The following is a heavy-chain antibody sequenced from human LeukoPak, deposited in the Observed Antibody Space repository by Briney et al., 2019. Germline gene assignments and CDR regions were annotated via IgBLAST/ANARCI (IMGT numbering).Heavy chain of an antibody. Sequence: WGSLRLSCAASGFTFSTHWMHWVRQAPGKGLVWVSRINIDGSNTNYADSVKGRFTISRDNAKNTVYLQMSSLRAEDTAVYYCAREETKWGSVDFRGQGTLVTVSS. CDR3: AREETKWGSVDF. J-gene: IGHJ4*01. CDR1: GFTFSTHW. CDR2: INIDGSNT. D-gene: IGHD7-27*01. V-gene: IGHV3-74*01.